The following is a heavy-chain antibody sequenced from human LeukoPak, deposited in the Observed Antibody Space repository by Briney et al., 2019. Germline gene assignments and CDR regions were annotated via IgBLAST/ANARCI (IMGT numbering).Heavy chain of an antibody. CDR2: INPNSGGT. Sequence: ASVKVSCKASGYTFTGYYMHWVRQAPGQGLEWMGRINPNSGGTNYAQKFQGRVTMTRDTSISTAYMELSRLRSDDTAVYYCAIGEYYDFWSGYYWGQGTLVTVSS. J-gene: IGHJ4*02. V-gene: IGHV1-2*06. CDR3: AIGEYYDFWSGYY. CDR1: GYTFTGYY. D-gene: IGHD3-3*01.